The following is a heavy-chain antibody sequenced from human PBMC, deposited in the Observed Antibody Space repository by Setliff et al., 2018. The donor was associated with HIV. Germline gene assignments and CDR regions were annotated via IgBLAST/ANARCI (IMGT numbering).Heavy chain of an antibody. CDR1: GASISDNTYS. CDR2: FYFGGNT. V-gene: IGHV4-39*01. D-gene: IGHD3-16*02. Sequence: SETLSLTCGVSGASISDNTYSWGWVRQPPGQGLERLGSFYFGGNTHYNPSLKSRLTISVDTSTNQFSLRVTSVTAADTAIYYCARLKIYEGTSKLSTFMRGVARKYYFESWGQGKLVTVSS. CDR3: ARLKIYEGTSKLSTFMRGVARKYYFES. J-gene: IGHJ4*02.